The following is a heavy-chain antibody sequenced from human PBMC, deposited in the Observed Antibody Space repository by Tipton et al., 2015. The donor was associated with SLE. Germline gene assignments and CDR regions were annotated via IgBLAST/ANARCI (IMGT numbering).Heavy chain of an antibody. CDR3: AKEGPEILGWLH. V-gene: IGHV1-18*01. CDR1: GYTFISYG. CDR2: ISGYNGDT. J-gene: IGHJ4*02. D-gene: IGHD3-16*01. Sequence: QLLQSGAEVKKPGASVKVSCKASGYTFISYGINWVRQAPGQGLEWMGWISGYNGDTNYAQNFQGRITMTTDTSTSTVYMELRSLRSDDTAVYYCAKEGPEILGWLHWGQGTQVTVSS.